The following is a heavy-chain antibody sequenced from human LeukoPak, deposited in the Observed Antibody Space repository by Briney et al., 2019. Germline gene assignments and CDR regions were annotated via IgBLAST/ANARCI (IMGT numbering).Heavy chain of an antibody. CDR1: GFTFSSYS. Sequence: GGSLRLSCAASGFTFSSYSMNWVRQAPGKGLEWVSYISSSSSTIYYADSVKGRFTISRDNSKSTLYLQMNSLRDDDSAAYFCARVYLERLTAGYFDHWGQGTQVTVSP. CDR3: ARVYLERLTAGYFDH. CDR2: ISSSSSTI. D-gene: IGHD2-8*01. V-gene: IGHV3-48*02. J-gene: IGHJ4*02.